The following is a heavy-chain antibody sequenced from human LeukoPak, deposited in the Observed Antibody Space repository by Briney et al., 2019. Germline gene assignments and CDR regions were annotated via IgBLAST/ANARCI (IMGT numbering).Heavy chain of an antibody. CDR1: GFTFSSYG. CDR3: ARAGYSMDTEYFQH. V-gene: IGHV3-30*03. Sequence: GRSLRLSCAASGFTFSSYGMHWVRQAPGKGLEWVAVISYDGSNKYYADSVKGRFTISRDNAKSSLYLQMNSLRAEDTAVYYCARAGYSMDTEYFQHWGQGTLVTVSS. CDR2: ISYDGSNK. J-gene: IGHJ1*01. D-gene: IGHD5-18*01.